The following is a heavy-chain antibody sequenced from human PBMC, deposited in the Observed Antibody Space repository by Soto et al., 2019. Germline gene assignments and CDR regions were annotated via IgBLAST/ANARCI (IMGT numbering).Heavy chain of an antibody. J-gene: IGHJ4*02. Sequence: ASVKVSCKASGYTFTRYYMHWVRQAPRQGLEWMGIINPSDDATSYAEKFQGRLTMTKDTSTSTVYMEMSSLRSEDTAVYYCARDLTREGDYYDRSGYYLDYWGQGTLVTVSS. CDR3: ARDLTREGDYYDRSGYYLDY. CDR1: GYTFTRYY. V-gene: IGHV1-46*01. D-gene: IGHD3-22*01. CDR2: INPSDDAT.